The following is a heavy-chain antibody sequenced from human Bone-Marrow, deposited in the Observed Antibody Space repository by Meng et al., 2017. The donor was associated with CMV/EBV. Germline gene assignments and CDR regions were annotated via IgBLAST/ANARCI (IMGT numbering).Heavy chain of an antibody. CDR2: IYYSGST. V-gene: IGHV4-59*01. CDR3: RIVEMATSEDY. CDR1: GGSISGYY. D-gene: IGHD5-24*01. J-gene: IGHJ4*02. Sequence: GSLRLSCTVSGGSISGYYWSWIRQPPGKGLEWIGYIYYSGSTNYNPSLKSRVTISVDTSKNQFSLKLSSVTAADTAVYYCRIVEMATSEDYWGQGTLVTVSS.